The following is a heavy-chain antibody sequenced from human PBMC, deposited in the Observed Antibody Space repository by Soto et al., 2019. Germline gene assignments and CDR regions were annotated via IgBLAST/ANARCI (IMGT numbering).Heavy chain of an antibody. J-gene: IGHJ5*02. Sequence: SQTLSLTCAISGDSVSSNSAAWNWIRQSPSRGLEWLGRTYYRSKWYNDYAVSVKSRITINPDTSKNQFSLQLNSVTPEDTAVYYCARDPGSGWYDAYWLDPWGQGTLVTVSS. V-gene: IGHV6-1*01. CDR1: GDSVSSNSAA. CDR3: ARDPGSGWYDAYWLDP. D-gene: IGHD6-19*01. CDR2: TYYRSKWYN.